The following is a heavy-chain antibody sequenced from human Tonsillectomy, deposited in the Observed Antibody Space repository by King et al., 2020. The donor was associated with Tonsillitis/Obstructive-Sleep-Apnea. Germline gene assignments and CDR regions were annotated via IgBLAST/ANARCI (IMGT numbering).Heavy chain of an antibody. J-gene: IGHJ4*02. CDR2: ISYDGSNK. CDR3: AKDRGRSWRLYY. V-gene: IGHV3-30*18. CDR1: GFTFSSNG. D-gene: IGHD6-13*01. Sequence: VQLVESGGGVVQPGRSLRLSCAASGFTFSSNGMHWVRQAPGKGLEWVAVISYDGSNKYYADSVKGRFTISRDNSKNTLYLQMNSLRTEDTAVYYCAKDRGRSWRLYYWGQGTLVTVSS.